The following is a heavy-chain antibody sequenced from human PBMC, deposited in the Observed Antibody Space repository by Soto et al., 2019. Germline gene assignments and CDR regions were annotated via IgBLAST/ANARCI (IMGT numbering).Heavy chain of an antibody. V-gene: IGHV3-33*01. CDR2: IWYDGSNK. D-gene: IGHD3-3*01. CDR1: GFTFSSYG. CDR3: ARMGRTYYDFWSGYLPPPYYYYYGMDV. Sequence: PGGSLRLSCAASGFTFSSYGMHWVRQAPGKGLEWVAVIWYDGSNKYYADSVKGRFTISRDNSKNTLYLQMNSLRAEDTAVYYCARMGRTYYDFWSGYLPPPYYYYYGMDVWGQGTTVTVS. J-gene: IGHJ6*02.